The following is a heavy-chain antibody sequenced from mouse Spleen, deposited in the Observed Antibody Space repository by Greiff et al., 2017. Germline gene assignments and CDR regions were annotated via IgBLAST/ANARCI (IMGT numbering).Heavy chain of an antibody. CDR1: GYTFTSYW. D-gene: IGHD2-1*01. J-gene: IGHJ3*01. Sequence: QVQLQQPGAELVMPGASVKLSCKASGYTFTSYWITWVKQRPGQGLEWIGDIYPGSGSTNYNEKFKSKATLTVDTSSSTAYMQLSSLTSEDSAVYYCARDGNSAWFAYWGQGTLVTVSA. V-gene: IGHV1-55*01. CDR3: ARDGNSAWFAY. CDR2: IYPGSGST.